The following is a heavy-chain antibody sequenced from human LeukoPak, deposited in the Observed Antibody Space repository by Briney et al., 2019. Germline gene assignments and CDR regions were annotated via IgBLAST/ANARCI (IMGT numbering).Heavy chain of an antibody. CDR2: ITSSSII. V-gene: IGHV3-48*02. CDR1: EVAFSSYS. D-gene: IGHD3-22*01. CDR3: ARGEFVSDYYPYYFDC. Sequence: PGGSLRLSCAASEVAFSSYSRNWVRQAPGKGLEWVSYITSSSIIYYADSVKGRFTISRDNAKNSLYLQMNSLRDEVRAVYDGARGEFVSDYYPYYFDCWGQGTLVTVSS. J-gene: IGHJ4*02.